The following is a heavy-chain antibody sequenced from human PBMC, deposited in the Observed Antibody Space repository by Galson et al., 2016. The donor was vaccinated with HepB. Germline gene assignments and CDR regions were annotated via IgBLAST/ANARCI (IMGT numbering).Heavy chain of an antibody. CDR1: GFTFSVIG. V-gene: IGHV3-64D*06. Sequence: SLRLSCAASGFTFSVIGIHWARRAPGKGLEYVSGISGNGERTYYADSVKGKFTISRDNSQNTVYLQMSSLKVEDTAVYYCLTDRGYWGQGTLVTVSS. CDR2: ISGNGERT. J-gene: IGHJ4*02. CDR3: LTDRGY.